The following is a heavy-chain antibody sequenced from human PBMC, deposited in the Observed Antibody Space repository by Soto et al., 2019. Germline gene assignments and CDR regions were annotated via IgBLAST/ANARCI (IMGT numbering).Heavy chain of an antibody. Sequence: EVQLLESGGGLVQPGGSLRLSCAASGFTFSSYAMSWVRQAPGLRLEWVSGISGSGATTTYADSVKGRFTISRHNSKNTLYLQITSLRAEDTAVYYCAQATDSRPYFYYDYWGQGTLVTVGS. CDR3: AQATDSRPYFYYDY. CDR1: GFTFSSYA. J-gene: IGHJ4*02. D-gene: IGHD3-22*01. V-gene: IGHV3-23*01. CDR2: ISGSGATT.